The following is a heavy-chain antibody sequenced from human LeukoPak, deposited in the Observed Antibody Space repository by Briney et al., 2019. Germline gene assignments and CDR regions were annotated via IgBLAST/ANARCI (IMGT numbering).Heavy chain of an antibody. J-gene: IGHJ3*02. D-gene: IGHD3-3*01. V-gene: IGHV3-30*02. CDR3: AKEGVVITAFDI. CDR1: GFTFSSYG. Sequence: GGSLRLSCAASGFTFSSYGMHWVRQAPGKGLEWVAFIRYDGSNKYYADSVKGRFTISRDNSKNTLYLQMNSLRAEDTAVYYCAKEGVVITAFDIWGQGTMVTVSS. CDR2: IRYDGSNK.